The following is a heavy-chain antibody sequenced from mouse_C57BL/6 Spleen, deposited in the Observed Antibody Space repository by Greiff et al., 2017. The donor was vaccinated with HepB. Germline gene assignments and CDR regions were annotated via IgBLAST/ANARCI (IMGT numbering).Heavy chain of an antibody. J-gene: IGHJ1*03. CDR3: ARLGQGYFDV. V-gene: IGHV1-50*01. Sequence: QVQLQQSGAELVKPGASVKLSCKASGYTFTSYWMQWVKQRPGQGLEWIGEIDPSDSYTNYNQKFKGKATLTVDTSSSTAYMQLSSLTSEDSAVYYCARLGQGYFDVWGTGTTVTVSS. CDR1: GYTFTSYW. CDR2: IDPSDSYT.